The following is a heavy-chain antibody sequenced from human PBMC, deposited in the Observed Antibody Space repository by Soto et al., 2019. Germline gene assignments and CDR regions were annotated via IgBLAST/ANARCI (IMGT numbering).Heavy chain of an antibody. Sequence: EVQLVESGGGLVQPGGSLRLSCAAPGLTVISNYMTGVRQAPGKGLEWVSVIYSGGSTYYADSVKGRFTISRDNSKNTLYLQMNSLRAEDTAVYYCARDMVRGMDVWGQGTTVTVSS. D-gene: IGHD3-10*01. CDR3: ARDMVRGMDV. J-gene: IGHJ6*02. CDR1: GLTVISNY. CDR2: IYSGGST. V-gene: IGHV3-66*01.